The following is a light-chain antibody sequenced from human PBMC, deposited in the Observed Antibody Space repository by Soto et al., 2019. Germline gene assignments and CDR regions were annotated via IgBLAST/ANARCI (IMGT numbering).Light chain of an antibody. CDR1: SSDVGDYNY. V-gene: IGLV2-14*03. CDR2: DVT. Sequence: QSALTQLASVSGSPGQSITISCTGTSSDVGDYNYVSWYQQHPGKAPKLMIYDVTNRPSGVSDRFSGSKSGNTASLTISGLQAEDEADYYCSSYTSSITLVVFGGGTKLTVL. J-gene: IGLJ2*01. CDR3: SSYTSSITLVV.